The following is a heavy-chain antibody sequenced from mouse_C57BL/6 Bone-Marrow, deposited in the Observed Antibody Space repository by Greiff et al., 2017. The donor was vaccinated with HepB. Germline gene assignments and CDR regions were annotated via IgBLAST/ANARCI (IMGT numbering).Heavy chain of an antibody. D-gene: IGHD2-4*01. Sequence: QVQLQQPGAELVMPGASVKLSCKASGYTFTSYWMHWVKQRPGQGLEWIGEIDPSDSYTNYNQKFKGKSTLTVDKSSITAYMQLSSLTSEDSAVYYCSRDEYDGYYAVDYWGQGTSVTVSS. J-gene: IGHJ4*01. CDR3: SRDEYDGYYAVDY. CDR2: IDPSDSYT. CDR1: GYTFTSYW. V-gene: IGHV1-69*01.